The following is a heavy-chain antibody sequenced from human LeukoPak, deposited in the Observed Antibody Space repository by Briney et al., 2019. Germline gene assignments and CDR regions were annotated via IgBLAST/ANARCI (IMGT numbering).Heavy chain of an antibody. V-gene: IGHV4-34*01. CDR2: INHSGST. CDR1: GGSLSGYY. D-gene: IGHD4-17*01. Sequence: PSETLSLTCAVYGGSLSGYYWSWIRQPPGKGLEWIGEINHSGSTNYNPSLKSRVTISVDTSKNQFSLKLSSVTAADTAVYYCARGLGRVTTAIRGFDPWGQGTLVTVSS. CDR3: ARGLGRVTTAIRGFDP. J-gene: IGHJ5*02.